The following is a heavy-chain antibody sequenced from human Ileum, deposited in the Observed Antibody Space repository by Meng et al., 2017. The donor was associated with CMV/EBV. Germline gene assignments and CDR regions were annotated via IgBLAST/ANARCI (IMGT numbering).Heavy chain of an antibody. CDR1: GYTFIDYG. CDR3: ARDRGSYLAYFDY. V-gene: IGHV1-18*01. CDR2: ISTNNGNT. D-gene: IGHD1-26*01. J-gene: IGHJ4*02. Sequence: KASGYTFIDYGISWVRQAPGQGLEWMGWISTNNGNTNYAQSLQGRVTMTRDPSTNTAYMELRSLRSDDTAVYYCARDRGSYLAYFDYWGQGTLVTVPQ.